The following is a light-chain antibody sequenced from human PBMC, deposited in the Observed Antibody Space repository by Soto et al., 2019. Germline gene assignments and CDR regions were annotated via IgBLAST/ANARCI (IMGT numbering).Light chain of an antibody. CDR1: QSVSSY. Sequence: EIVFTQSPATLSLSPVEGATLSCRASQSVSSYLAWYQQKPGQAPRLLIYDASNRATGIPARFSGSGSGTDFTLTISSLEPEDFAVYYCQQRSNWPSLTFGGGTKVDIK. CDR3: QQRSNWPSLT. V-gene: IGKV3-11*01. CDR2: DAS. J-gene: IGKJ4*01.